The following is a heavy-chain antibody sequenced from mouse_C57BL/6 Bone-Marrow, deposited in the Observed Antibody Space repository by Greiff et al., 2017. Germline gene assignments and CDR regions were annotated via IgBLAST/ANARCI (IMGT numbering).Heavy chain of an antibody. J-gene: IGHJ4*01. CDR2: ISDGGSYT. CDR1: GFTFSSYA. V-gene: IGHV5-4*03. CDR3: ARAGSYYYGSSPYAMDY. Sequence: EVKLVESGGGLVKPGGSLKLSCAASGFTFSSYAMSWVRQTPEKRLEWVATISDGGSYTYYPDNVKGRFTISRDNTKNNLYLQMSHLTSEDTAMYYCARAGSYYYGSSPYAMDYWGQGTSVTVSS. D-gene: IGHD1-1*01.